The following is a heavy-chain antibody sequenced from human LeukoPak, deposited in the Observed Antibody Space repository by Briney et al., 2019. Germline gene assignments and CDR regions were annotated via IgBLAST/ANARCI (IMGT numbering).Heavy chain of an antibody. CDR3: ARARYSSGWYALDY. J-gene: IGHJ4*02. CDR2: IYYSGST. V-gene: IGHV4-59*01. D-gene: IGHD6-19*01. CDR1: GGSFSGYY. Sequence: SETLSLTCAVYGGSFSGYYWSWIRQPPGKGLEWIGYIYYSGSTNYNPSLKSRVTISVDTSKNQFSLKLSSVTAADTAVYYCARARYSSGWYALDYWGQGTLVTVSS.